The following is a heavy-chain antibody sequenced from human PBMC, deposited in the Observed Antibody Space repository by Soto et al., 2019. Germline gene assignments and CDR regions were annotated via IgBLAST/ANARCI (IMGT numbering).Heavy chain of an antibody. J-gene: IGHJ4*02. Sequence: EVQLVESGGGLVQPGGSLRLSCAASGFTVSSNYMSWVRQAPGKGLEWVSVIYSGGSTYYADCVKGRFTISRDNSKNTLYLQMNILSAEDTAVYYCARAEASLYCSSTSCYDLDYFDYWGQGTLVTVSS. D-gene: IGHD2-2*01. V-gene: IGHV3-66*01. CDR3: ARAEASLYCSSTSCYDLDYFDY. CDR1: GFTVSSNY. CDR2: IYSGGST.